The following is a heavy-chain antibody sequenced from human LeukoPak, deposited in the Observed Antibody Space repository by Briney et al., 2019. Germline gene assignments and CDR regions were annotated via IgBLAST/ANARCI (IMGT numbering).Heavy chain of an antibody. CDR3: ARVTFRRNYGVRWFDP. D-gene: IGHD4-11*01. J-gene: IGHJ5*02. CDR2: MNPNSGNT. CDR1: GYTFTSYD. Sequence: ASVKVSCKASGYTFTSYDINWVRQATGQGREWMGWMNPNSGNTGYAQKFQGRVTITRNTSISTAYMELSSLRSEDTAVYYCARVTFRRNYGVRWFDPWGQGTLVTVSS. V-gene: IGHV1-8*03.